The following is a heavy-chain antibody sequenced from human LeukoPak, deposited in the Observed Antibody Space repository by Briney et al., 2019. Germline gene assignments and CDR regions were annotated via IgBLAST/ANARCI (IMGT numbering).Heavy chain of an antibody. V-gene: IGHV4-59*12. CDR1: GGSISSYY. J-gene: IGHJ4*02. Sequence: SETLSLTCTVSGGSISSYYWSWIRQPPGKGLEWIGYIYHSGSTYYNPSLKSRVTISVDRSKNQFSLKLSSVTAADTAVYYCARRYSGYDPPDYWGQGTLVTVSS. D-gene: IGHD5-12*01. CDR3: ARRYSGYDPPDY. CDR2: IYHSGST.